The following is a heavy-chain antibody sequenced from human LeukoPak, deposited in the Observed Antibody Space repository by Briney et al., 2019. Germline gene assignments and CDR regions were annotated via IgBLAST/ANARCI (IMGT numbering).Heavy chain of an antibody. D-gene: IGHD6-13*01. CDR1: GGSISSYY. CDR3: ARLGPVISSWYYYYMDV. CDR2: IYTSGST. V-gene: IGHV4-4*07. J-gene: IGHJ6*03. Sequence: SETLSLTCTVSGGSISSYYWSWIRQPAGKGLEWIGRIYTSGSTNYNPSLKSRVTMSVDTSKNQFSLKLSSVTAADTAVYYCARLGPVISSWYYYYMDVWGKGTTVTVSS.